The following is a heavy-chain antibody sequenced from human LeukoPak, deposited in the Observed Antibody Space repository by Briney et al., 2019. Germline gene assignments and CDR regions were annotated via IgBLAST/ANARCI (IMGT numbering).Heavy chain of an antibody. J-gene: IGHJ4*02. Sequence: SVKVSRKASGGTFSSYAISWVRQAPGQGLEWMGGIIPIFGTANYAQKFQGRVTITADESTSTAYMELSSLRSEDTAVYYCARDMGIAAAGTGTGRIDYWGQGTLVTVSS. CDR2: IIPIFGTA. CDR1: GGTFSSYA. D-gene: IGHD6-13*01. CDR3: ARDMGIAAAGTGTGRIDY. V-gene: IGHV1-69*13.